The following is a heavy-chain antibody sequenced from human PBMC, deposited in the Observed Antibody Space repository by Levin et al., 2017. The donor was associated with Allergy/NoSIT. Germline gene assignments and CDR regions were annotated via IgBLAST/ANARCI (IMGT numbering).Heavy chain of an antibody. V-gene: IGHV3-33*01. CDR3: AGGGYSSGWRPLGV. Sequence: PGGSLRLSCATSGFSFSNYGIHWVRQAPGKGLEWVGVIRADGRNNQYADSVKGRFTISRDNSKKTVFLEMNRLRVDETAVYYCAGGGYSSGWRPLGVWGHGTAVSVSS. CDR1: GFSFSNYG. D-gene: IGHD6-19*01. CDR2: IRADGRNN. J-gene: IGHJ6*02.